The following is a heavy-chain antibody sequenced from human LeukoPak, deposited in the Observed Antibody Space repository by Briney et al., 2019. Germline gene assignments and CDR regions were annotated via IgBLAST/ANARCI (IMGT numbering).Heavy chain of an antibody. V-gene: IGHV3-74*01. D-gene: IGHD3-10*01. CDR3: TTDTFGARDS. CDR1: GYTFSRYW. J-gene: IGHJ4*02. Sequence: GGSLRLSCAASGYTFSRYWMHWVRQGPGRGLVWVSRINEDGSSTSYAESVRGRFTISRDNAKSTLYLQMNSLRAEDAAVYYCTTDTFGARDSWGQGTLVTVSS. CDR2: INEDGSST.